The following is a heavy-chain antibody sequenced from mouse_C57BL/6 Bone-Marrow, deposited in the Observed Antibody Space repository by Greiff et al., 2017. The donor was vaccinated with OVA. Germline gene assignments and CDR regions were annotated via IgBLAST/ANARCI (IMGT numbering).Heavy chain of an antibody. CDR3: ARQDYYGSSDYYAMDY. D-gene: IGHD1-1*01. J-gene: IGHJ4*01. V-gene: IGHV1-20*01. CDR2: INPYNGDT. CDR1: GYSFTGYF. Sequence: VQLKESGPELVKPGDSVKISCKASGYSFTGYFMNWVMQSHGKSLEWIGRINPYNGDTFYNQKFKGKATLTVDKSSSTAHMELRSLTSEDSAVYYCARQDYYGSSDYYAMDYWGQGTSVTVSS.